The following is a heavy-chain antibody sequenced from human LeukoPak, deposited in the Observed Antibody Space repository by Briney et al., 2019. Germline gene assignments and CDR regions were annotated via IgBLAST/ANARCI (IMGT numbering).Heavy chain of an antibody. V-gene: IGHV3-66*01. CDR3: ARVSIFGELYYYYGMDV. Sequence: PGGSLRLSCAASGFTVSSNYVSWVRQAPGKGLEWVSVIYSGGSTYYADSVKGRFTISRDNSKNTLYLQMNSLRAEDTAVYYCARVSIFGELYYYYGMDVWGQGTTVTVSS. CDR2: IYSGGST. J-gene: IGHJ6*02. D-gene: IGHD3-3*01. CDR1: GFTVSSNY.